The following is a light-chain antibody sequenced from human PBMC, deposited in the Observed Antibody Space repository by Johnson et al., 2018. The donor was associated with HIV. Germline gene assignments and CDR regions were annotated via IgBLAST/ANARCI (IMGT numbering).Light chain of an antibody. J-gene: IGLJ1*01. V-gene: IGLV1-51*01. Sequence: QSVLTQPPSVSAAPGQTVTIPCSGNSSNIGNNSVSWCQRLPGTAPKLLIHDTDERPPGIPDRFSGSKSGTSATLGITGLLTGDEADTYCGTWASSLSVYVFGTGTKVTVL. CDR2: DTD. CDR3: GTWASSLSVYV. CDR1: SSNIGNNS.